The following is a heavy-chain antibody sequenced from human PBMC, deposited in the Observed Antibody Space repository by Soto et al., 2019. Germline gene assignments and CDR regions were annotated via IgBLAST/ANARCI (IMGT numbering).Heavy chain of an antibody. Sequence: GGSLRLSCAASGFTFSSYGMHWVRQAPGKGLEWVAVISYDGSNKYYADSVKGRFTISRDNSKNTLYLQMNSLRAEDTAVYYCATWGGHGTAMVTPDYYYGMDVWGQGTTVTVSS. V-gene: IGHV3-30*03. CDR2: ISYDGSNK. CDR3: ATWGGHGTAMVTPDYYYGMDV. CDR1: GFTFSSYG. D-gene: IGHD5-18*01. J-gene: IGHJ6*02.